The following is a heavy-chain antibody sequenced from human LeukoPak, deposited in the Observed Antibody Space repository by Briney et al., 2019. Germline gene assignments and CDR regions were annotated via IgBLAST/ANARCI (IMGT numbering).Heavy chain of an antibody. CDR3: TRGRAAGD. V-gene: IGHV1-8*01. J-gene: IGHJ4*02. CDR1: GYTFTNND. Sequence: ASVRVSCKASGYTFTNNDINWVRQTTGQGIEWMGWVSPDSGDTGYAPNFRGRVTMTTDTSINTAYMELTSLTSEDTAIYYCTRGRAAGDWGQGTLVTVSS. CDR2: VSPDSGDT. D-gene: IGHD6-19*01.